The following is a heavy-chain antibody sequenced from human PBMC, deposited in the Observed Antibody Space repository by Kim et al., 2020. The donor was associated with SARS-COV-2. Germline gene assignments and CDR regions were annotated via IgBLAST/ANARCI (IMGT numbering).Heavy chain of an antibody. CDR3: ARHGSGSYLSLFRPYYFDY. CDR2: IDPSDSYT. CDR1: GYSFTSYW. V-gene: IGHV5-10-1*01. Sequence: GESLKISCKGSGYSFTSYWISWVRQMPGKGLEWMGRIDPSDSYTNYSPSFQGHVTISADKSISTAYLQWSSLKASDTAMYYCARHGSGSYLSLFRPYYFDYWGQGTLVTVSS. J-gene: IGHJ4*02. D-gene: IGHD1-26*01.